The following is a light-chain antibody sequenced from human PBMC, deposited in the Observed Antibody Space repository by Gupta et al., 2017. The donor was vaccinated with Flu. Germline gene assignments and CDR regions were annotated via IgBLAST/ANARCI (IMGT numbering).Light chain of an antibody. CDR3: QQSYSTT. CDR2: AAS. Sequence: DIQMTQSPSSLSASVGDRVTITCRASQSISSYLNWYQQKPGKAPKLPIYAASSLQSGVPSSFSGSGSGTDFTLTISSLQPEDFATYYCQQSYSTTFGQGTKVEIK. J-gene: IGKJ1*01. CDR1: QSISSY. V-gene: IGKV1-39*01.